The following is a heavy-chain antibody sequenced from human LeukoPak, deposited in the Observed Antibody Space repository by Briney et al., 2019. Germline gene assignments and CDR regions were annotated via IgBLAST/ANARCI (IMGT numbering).Heavy chain of an antibody. CDR1: GGTFSSYA. V-gene: IGHV1-69*05. CDR3: ARGPAAIIMIWFDF. Sequence: ASVTVSCKASGGTFSSYAISWVRQAPGQGLEWMGGIIPIFGTAKYAQKFQGRGTITKEESKRQAYIELSSLRSEDTAVYSCARGPAAIIMIWFDFWGQGTLVTVSS. J-gene: IGHJ5*01. D-gene: IGHD3-22*01. CDR2: IIPIFGTA.